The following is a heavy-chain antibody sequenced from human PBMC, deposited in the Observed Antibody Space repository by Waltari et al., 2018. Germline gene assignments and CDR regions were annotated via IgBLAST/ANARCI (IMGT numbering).Heavy chain of an antibody. D-gene: IGHD2-21*02. Sequence: QLRLQESGPGLVKPSDTLFLTCTVSGGSISSTNYYWGWIRQPPGKGLEWIGSIYYSGNTYYNPSLKSRVTMSADTSKNQFSLKLSSVTAADTAVYYCARHQDWVVVSATWFDPWGQGTLVTVSS. CDR2: IYYSGNT. CDR1: GGSISSTNYY. J-gene: IGHJ5*02. CDR3: ARHQDWVVVSATWFDP. V-gene: IGHV4-39*01.